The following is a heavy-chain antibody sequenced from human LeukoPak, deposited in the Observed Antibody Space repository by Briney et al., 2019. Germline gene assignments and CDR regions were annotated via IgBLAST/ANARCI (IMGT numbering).Heavy chain of an antibody. CDR3: AREGPIAAAGSFDY. V-gene: IGHV3-9*01. J-gene: IGHJ4*02. Sequence: GGSLRLSCAASGFTFDDYAMHWVRQAPGKGLEWVSGISWNSGSIGYADSVKGRFTISRDNAKNSLYLQMNSLRAEDTAVYYCAREGPIAAAGSFDYWGQGTLVTVSS. D-gene: IGHD6-13*01. CDR1: GFTFDDYA. CDR2: ISWNSGSI.